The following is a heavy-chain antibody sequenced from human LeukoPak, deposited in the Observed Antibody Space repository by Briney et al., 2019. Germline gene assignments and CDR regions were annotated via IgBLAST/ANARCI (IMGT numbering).Heavy chain of an antibody. CDR3: ARDQGRARAFGDYAFDY. CDR1: GFTLSSYA. J-gene: IGHJ4*02. D-gene: IGHD4-17*01. Sequence: GGSLRLSCAASGFTLSSYAMSWVRQAPGKGLEWVSDISSSGTTTYYADSVKGRFTISRDNSRNTLYLQMNSLGADDTAVYYCARDQGRARAFGDYAFDYWGQGTLVTVSS. CDR2: ISSSGTTT. V-gene: IGHV3-23*01.